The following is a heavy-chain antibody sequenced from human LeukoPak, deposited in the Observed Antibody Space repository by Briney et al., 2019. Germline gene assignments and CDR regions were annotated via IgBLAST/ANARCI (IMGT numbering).Heavy chain of an antibody. CDR3: ARGVDGITMVREFDP. V-gene: IGHV1-69*05. Sequence: ASVKVSCKASGGTFSSYAISWVRQAPGQELEWMGGIIPIFGTANYAQKFQGRVTITTDESTSTAYMELSSLRSEDTAVYYCARGVDGITMVREFDPWGQGTLVTVSS. D-gene: IGHD3-10*01. J-gene: IGHJ5*02. CDR1: GGTFSSYA. CDR2: IIPIFGTA.